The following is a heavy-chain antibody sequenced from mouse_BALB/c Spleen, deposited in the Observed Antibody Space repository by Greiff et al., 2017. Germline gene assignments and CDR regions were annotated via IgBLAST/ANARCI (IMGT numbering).Heavy chain of an antibody. CDR2: INPYNDGT. Sequence: VQLKESGPELVKPGASVKMSCKASGYTFTSYVMHWVKQKPGQGLEWIGYINPYNDGTKYNEKFKGKATLTSDKSSSTAYMELSSLTSEDSAVYYCARGDYGYGDYFDYWGQGTTLTVSS. CDR1: GYTFTSYV. V-gene: IGHV1-14*01. J-gene: IGHJ2*01. CDR3: ARGDYGYGDYFDY. D-gene: IGHD1-2*01.